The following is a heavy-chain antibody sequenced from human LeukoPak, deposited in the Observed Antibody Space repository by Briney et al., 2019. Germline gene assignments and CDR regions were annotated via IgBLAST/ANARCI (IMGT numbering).Heavy chain of an antibody. CDR1: GFTFDTYW. CDR2: INKDGSVT. J-gene: IGHJ4*02. V-gene: IGHV3-74*01. CDR3: VKVRGRARVGYFDY. Sequence: GGSLRLSCAASGFTFDTYWIHWVRQAPGKGLVWVSRINKDGSVTDYAESVKGRFSISRDNAKDTLYLQMNSLRVEDTAIYYCVKVRGRARVGYFDYWGQGTLVTVSS. D-gene: IGHD1-26*01.